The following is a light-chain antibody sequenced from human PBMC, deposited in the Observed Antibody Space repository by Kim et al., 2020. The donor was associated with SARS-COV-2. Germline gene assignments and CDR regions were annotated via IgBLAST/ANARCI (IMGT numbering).Light chain of an antibody. Sequence: QTVTVSCIGSSSNIGAGYDVHWYQHLPTTAPKLLIYSNGNRPSGVPDRFSGSKSGTSASLAITGLQAEDEADYYCHSYDSSLSGYVFGSGTKVTVL. J-gene: IGLJ1*01. CDR1: SSNIGAGYD. CDR2: SNG. CDR3: HSYDSSLSGYV. V-gene: IGLV1-40*01.